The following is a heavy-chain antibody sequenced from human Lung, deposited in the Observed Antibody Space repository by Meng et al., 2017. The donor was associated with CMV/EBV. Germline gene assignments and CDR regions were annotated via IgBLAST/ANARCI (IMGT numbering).Heavy chain of an antibody. J-gene: IGHJ4*02. Sequence: GGSLRLXCVVSRVTFRNYAMHWVRQAPGKGPEWVAVISSDGQNKYYADSVKGRFAISRDNLRSTLYLQLRSLRLEDTAVYYCATYSRAPAALLAYFNYWGLGNXVNGAS. CDR2: ISSDGQNK. CDR1: RVTFRNYA. CDR3: ATYSRAPAALLAYFNY. V-gene: IGHV3-30*09. D-gene: IGHD2-2*01.